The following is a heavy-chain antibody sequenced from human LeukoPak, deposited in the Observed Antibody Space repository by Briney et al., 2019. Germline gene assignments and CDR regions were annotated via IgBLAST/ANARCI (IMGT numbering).Heavy chain of an antibody. D-gene: IGHD3-22*01. CDR2: INPSGGST. V-gene: IGHV1-46*01. J-gene: IGHJ4*02. CDR1: GYTFTNYY. Sequence: ASVKVSCKASGYTFTNYYMNWVRQAPGQGLEWIGIINPSGGSTRYAQKFQGRVVMTRDTSTSTVYMEVSSLRSEDTAVYYCARDISSGYYYSHWGQGTLVIVSS. CDR3: ARDISSGYYYSH.